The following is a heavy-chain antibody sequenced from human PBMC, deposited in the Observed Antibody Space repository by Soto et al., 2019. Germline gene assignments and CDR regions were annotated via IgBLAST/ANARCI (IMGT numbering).Heavy chain of an antibody. D-gene: IGHD6-6*01. V-gene: IGHV3-23*01. CDR2: ISGSGGST. CDR1: GLTFSSYE. J-gene: IGHJ4*02. CDR3: AKRQLVRGYFDY. Sequence: LRLSCAASGLTFSSYEMNWVRQAPGKGLEWVSAISGSGGSTYYADSVKGRFTISRDNSKNTLYLQMNSLRAEDTAVYYCAKRQLVRGYFDYWGQGTLVTVSS.